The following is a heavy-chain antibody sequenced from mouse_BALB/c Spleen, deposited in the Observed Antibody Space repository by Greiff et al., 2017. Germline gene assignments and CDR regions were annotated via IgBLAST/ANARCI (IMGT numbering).Heavy chain of an antibody. CDR2: IWTGGGT. D-gene: IGHD3-1*01. J-gene: IGHJ4*01. Sequence: VKLQESGPGLVAPSQSLSITCTVSGFSLTSYDISWIRQPPGKGLEWLGVIWTGGGTNYNSAFMSRLSISKDNSKSQVFLKMNSLQTDDTAIYYCVRDRDRYYAMDYWGQGTSVTVSA. CDR3: VRDRDRYYAMDY. V-gene: IGHV2-9-2*01. CDR1: GFSLTSYD.